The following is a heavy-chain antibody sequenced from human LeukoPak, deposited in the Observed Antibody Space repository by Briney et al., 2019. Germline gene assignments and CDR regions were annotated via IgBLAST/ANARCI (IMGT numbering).Heavy chain of an antibody. Sequence: ASVKVSCKASGCTFSNFGINWVRQAPGQGLEWIAWISGNNDNPNYGQKFQGRFTVTTDSSTGTAYMELRNLRSDDTAVYYCARDGTSTDDYWGQGTLVTVSS. D-gene: IGHD2-2*01. CDR1: GCTFSNFG. J-gene: IGHJ4*02. CDR2: ISGNNDNP. CDR3: ARDGTSTDDY. V-gene: IGHV1-18*01.